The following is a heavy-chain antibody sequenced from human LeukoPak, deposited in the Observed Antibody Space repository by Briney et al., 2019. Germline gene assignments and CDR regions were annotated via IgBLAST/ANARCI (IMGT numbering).Heavy chain of an antibody. CDR2: IYYSGST. D-gene: IGHD1-26*01. CDR1: GGSFSGDF. Sequence: SETLSLTCAVYGGSFSGDFWSWIRQSPGKGLEWIGSIYYSGSTYYNPSLKSRVTISVDTSKNQFSLKLSSVTAADTAVYYCAILVGATTRFDYWGQGTLVTVSS. V-gene: IGHV4-34*01. CDR3: AILVGATTRFDY. J-gene: IGHJ4*02.